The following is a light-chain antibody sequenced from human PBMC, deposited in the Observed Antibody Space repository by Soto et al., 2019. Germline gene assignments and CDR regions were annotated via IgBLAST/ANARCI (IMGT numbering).Light chain of an antibody. V-gene: IGKV1-39*01. CDR2: TTS. Sequence: DIQMTQSPSSLSASVGDRVTITCRASQTIRNFLNWYQQKPGTAPRLLIHTTSSLQSGVPARFSGSGSGTDFTLTISRLEPEDFAVYYCQQYGSSPRTFGQGTKVDIK. CDR1: QTIRNF. CDR3: QQYGSSPRT. J-gene: IGKJ2*01.